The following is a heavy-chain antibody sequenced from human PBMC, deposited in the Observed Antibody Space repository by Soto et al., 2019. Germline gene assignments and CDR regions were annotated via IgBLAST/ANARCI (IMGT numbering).Heavy chain of an antibody. CDR3: ARIRHSPDAFDI. V-gene: IGHV1-18*01. Sequence: ASVKVSCKASGYTFTSYGISWARQAPGQGLEWMGWISAYNGNTNYAQKLQGRVTMTTDTSTSTAYMELRSLRSDDTAVYYCARIRHSPDAFDIWGQGTMVTVSS. CDR1: GYTFTSYG. J-gene: IGHJ3*02. CDR2: ISAYNGNT. D-gene: IGHD1-1*01.